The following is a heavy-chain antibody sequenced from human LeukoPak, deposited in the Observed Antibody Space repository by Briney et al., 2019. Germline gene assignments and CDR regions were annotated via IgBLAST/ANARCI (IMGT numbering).Heavy chain of an antibody. CDR1: GYSFTSYW. V-gene: IGHV5-10-1*01. CDR3: ARHDTRGGDFDY. CDR2: IDPSDSYT. Sequence: GSLKISCKGSGYSFTSYWISWVRQMPGKGLEWMGRIDPSDSYTNYSPSFQGYVTISADKSISTAYLQWSSLKASDTAMYYCARHDTRGGDFDYWGQGTLVTVSS. J-gene: IGHJ4*02. D-gene: IGHD3-16*01.